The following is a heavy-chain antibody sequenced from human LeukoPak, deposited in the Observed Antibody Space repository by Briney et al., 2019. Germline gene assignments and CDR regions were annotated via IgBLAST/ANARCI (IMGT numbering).Heavy chain of an antibody. Sequence: SETLSLTCTVSGGSISSSSYYWGWIRQPPGKGLEWIGSIYYSGSTYYNPSLKSRVTISVDTSKNQFSLKLSSVTAADTAVYYCARQKSDYGDYLRWFDPWGQGTLVTVSS. CDR2: IYYSGST. CDR3: ARQKSDYGDYLRWFDP. CDR1: GGSISSSSYY. J-gene: IGHJ5*02. V-gene: IGHV4-39*01. D-gene: IGHD4-17*01.